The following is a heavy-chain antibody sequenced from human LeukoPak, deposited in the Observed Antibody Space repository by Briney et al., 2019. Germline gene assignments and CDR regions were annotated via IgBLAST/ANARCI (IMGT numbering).Heavy chain of an antibody. Sequence: RTGGSLRLSCAASGFTFSNVWMSWVRQVPGKGLEWVGHIKTKTGGETADYAAPLKGRFSISRDDSKNTVYLQLSSLETEDTAVYFCATVGITGNRPDYWGQGALVTVSS. CDR3: ATVGITGNRPDY. CDR2: IKTKTGGETA. J-gene: IGHJ4*02. V-gene: IGHV3-15*01. D-gene: IGHD1-20*01. CDR1: GFTFSNVW.